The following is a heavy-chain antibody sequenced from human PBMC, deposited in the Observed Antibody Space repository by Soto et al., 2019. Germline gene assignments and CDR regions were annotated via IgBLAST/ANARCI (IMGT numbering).Heavy chain of an antibody. Sequence: QVQLQESGPGLVKPSGTLSLTCAVSGGSISSSNWCSWVRQPPGKGLEWIGEIYHSGSTNYNPSPKSRVIISVDKSKKQFSLKLSSVTAADTAVYYCAISRYSYGMKTDYWGQGTLVTVSS. J-gene: IGHJ4*02. CDR1: GGSISSSNW. V-gene: IGHV4-4*02. D-gene: IGHD5-12*01. CDR2: IYHSGST. CDR3: AISRYSYGMKTDY.